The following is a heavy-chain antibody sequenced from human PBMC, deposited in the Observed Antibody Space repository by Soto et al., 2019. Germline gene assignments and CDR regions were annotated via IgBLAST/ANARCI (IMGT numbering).Heavy chain of an antibody. Sequence: QMQLQESGPGLVKPSETLSLTCTVSNGYIRTTSYNWGWIRQSPGKGLEWVGTIFYTGTTSYNPSITSRVTIPVDTSNNQFSLKLASVTAADPAVYYCARHGSFWGQGILVVVSS. J-gene: IGHJ4*02. CDR1: NGYIRTTSYN. D-gene: IGHD3-16*02. CDR2: IFYTGTT. V-gene: IGHV4-39*01. CDR3: ARHGSF.